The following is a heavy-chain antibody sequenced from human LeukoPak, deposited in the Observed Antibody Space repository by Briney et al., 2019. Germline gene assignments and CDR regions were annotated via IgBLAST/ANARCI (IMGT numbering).Heavy chain of an antibody. CDR2: ISYDGSNK. Sequence: GRSLRLSCAASGFTFSSYGMHWVRQALGKGLEWVAVISYDGSNKYYADSVKGRFTISRDNSKNTLYLQMNSLRAEDTAVYYCAKEYSGYDFFDYWGQGTLVTVSS. D-gene: IGHD5-12*01. CDR3: AKEYSGYDFFDY. J-gene: IGHJ4*02. V-gene: IGHV3-30*18. CDR1: GFTFSSYG.